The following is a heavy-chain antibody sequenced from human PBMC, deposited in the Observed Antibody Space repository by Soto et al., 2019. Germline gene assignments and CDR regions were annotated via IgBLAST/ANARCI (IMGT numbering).Heavy chain of an antibody. CDR3: AKSVLVVPAAMQNEYFQH. CDR1: GFTFSSYA. V-gene: IGHV3-23*01. Sequence: QPGGSLRLSCAASGFTFSSYAMSWVRQAPGKGLEWVSAISGSGGSTYYADSVKGRFTISRDNSKNTLYLQMNSLRAEDTAVYYCAKSVLVVPAAMQNEYFQHWGQGTLVTVSS. CDR2: ISGSGGST. D-gene: IGHD2-2*01. J-gene: IGHJ1*01.